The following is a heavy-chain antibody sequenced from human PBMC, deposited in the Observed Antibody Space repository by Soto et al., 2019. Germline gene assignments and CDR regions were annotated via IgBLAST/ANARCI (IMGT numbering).Heavy chain of an antibody. CDR2: MNPNSGNT. V-gene: IGHV1-8*01. J-gene: IGHJ5*02. Sequence: ASVKVFCKASGYTFGNNDISWVRQATGQGLEWMGWMNPNSGNTGYAQKFQGRVSRTRNTSITTAYLELSSLRSDDTAIYYCARMATSGTLNWFDPWCQGTLVTVSS. CDR3: ARMATSGTLNWFDP. CDR1: GYTFGNND.